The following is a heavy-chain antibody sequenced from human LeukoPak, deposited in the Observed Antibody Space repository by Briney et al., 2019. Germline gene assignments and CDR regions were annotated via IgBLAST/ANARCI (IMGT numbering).Heavy chain of an antibody. Sequence: ASVKVSCKASGYTFTSYYIHWVRQAPGQGLEWMGIINPSGGSTSHAQKFQGRVTITADESTSTAYMELSSLRSEDTAVYYCARGSATVITPFDYWGQGTLVTVSS. D-gene: IGHD4-17*01. J-gene: IGHJ4*02. CDR3: ARGSATVITPFDY. CDR1: GYTFTSYY. CDR2: INPSGGST. V-gene: IGHV1-46*01.